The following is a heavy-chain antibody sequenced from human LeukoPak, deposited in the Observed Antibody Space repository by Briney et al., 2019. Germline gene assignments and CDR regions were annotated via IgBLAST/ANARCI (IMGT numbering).Heavy chain of an antibody. Sequence: SETLSLTCTVSGGSISSYYWSWIRQPPGKGLEWIGHIYYSGSTNYNPSLKSRVTISVDTSKNQFSLKLSSVTAADTAVYYCARENDSSGYYDYWGQGTLVTVSS. CDR2: IYYSGST. J-gene: IGHJ4*02. V-gene: IGHV4-59*01. CDR3: ARENDSSGYYDY. D-gene: IGHD3-22*01. CDR1: GGSISSYY.